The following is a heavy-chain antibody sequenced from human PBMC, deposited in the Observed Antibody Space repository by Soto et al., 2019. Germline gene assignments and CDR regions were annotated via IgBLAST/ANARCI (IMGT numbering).Heavy chain of an antibody. CDR3: AKGKRYSSGWSFDY. V-gene: IGHV3-30*18. CDR2: ISYDGSNK. J-gene: IGHJ4*02. CDR1: GFTFSSYG. Sequence: QVQLVESGGGVVQPGRSLRLSCAASGFTFSSYGMHWVRQAPGKGLEWVAVISYDGSNKYYADSVKGRFTISRDNSKNTLYLQMNSLRAEDTAVYYCAKGKRYSSGWSFDYWGQGTLVTVSS. D-gene: IGHD6-19*01.